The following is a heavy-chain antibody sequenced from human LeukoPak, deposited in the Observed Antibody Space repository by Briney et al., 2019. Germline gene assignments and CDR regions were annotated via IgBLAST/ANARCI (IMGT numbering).Heavy chain of an antibody. J-gene: IGHJ4*02. CDR2: IYTSGST. CDR1: GGSISSYY. V-gene: IGHV4-4*07. CDR3: AKIAAAGTVDY. D-gene: IGHD6-13*01. Sequence: SETLSLTRTVSGGSISSYYWSWIRQPAGKGLEWIGRIYTSGSTNYNPSLKSRVTMSVDTSKNQFSLKLSSVTAADTAVYYCAKIAAAGTVDYWGQGTLVTVSS.